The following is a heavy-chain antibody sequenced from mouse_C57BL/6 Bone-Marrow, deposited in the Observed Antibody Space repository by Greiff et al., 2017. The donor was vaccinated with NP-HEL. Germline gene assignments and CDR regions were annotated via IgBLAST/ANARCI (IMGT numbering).Heavy chain of an antibody. CDR3: ARPYGYPYY. Sequence: QVQLQQPGAELVRPGTSVKLSCKASGYTFTSYWMHWVKQRPGQGLEWIGVIDPSDSYTNYNQKFKGKATLTVDTSSSTAYMQLSSLTSEDSAVYYCARPYGYPYYWGQGTTLTVSS. D-gene: IGHD2-2*01. V-gene: IGHV1-59*01. CDR2: IDPSDSYT. CDR1: GYTFTSYW. J-gene: IGHJ2*01.